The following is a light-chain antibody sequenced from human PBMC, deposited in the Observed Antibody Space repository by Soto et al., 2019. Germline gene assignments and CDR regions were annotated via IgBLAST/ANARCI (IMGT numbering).Light chain of an antibody. CDR2: DNN. CDR3: QSYDNDLSVV. Sequence: QSVLTQPPSVSGAPRQRVTISCTGSNSNIGAGHAAQWYQQPPGTTPKLLIYDNNRRPSGVPVRFSGSRSGTSASLAITGLQAEDEADYYCQSYDNDLSVVFGGGTQLTVL. CDR1: NSNIGAGHA. J-gene: IGLJ2*01. V-gene: IGLV1-40*01.